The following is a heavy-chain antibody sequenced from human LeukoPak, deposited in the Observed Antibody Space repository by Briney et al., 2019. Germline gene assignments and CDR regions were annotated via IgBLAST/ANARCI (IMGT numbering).Heavy chain of an antibody. CDR2: IIPIFGTA. J-gene: IGHJ3*02. D-gene: IGHD3-22*01. Sequence: GASVKVSCKASGGTFSSYAISWERQAPGQGLEWMGGIIPIFGTANYAQKFQGRVTITADESTSTAYMELSSLRSEDTAVYYCASSSYYDSSGYPPGSAFDIWGQGTMVTVSS. CDR1: GGTFSSYA. CDR3: ASSSYYDSSGYPPGSAFDI. V-gene: IGHV1-69*13.